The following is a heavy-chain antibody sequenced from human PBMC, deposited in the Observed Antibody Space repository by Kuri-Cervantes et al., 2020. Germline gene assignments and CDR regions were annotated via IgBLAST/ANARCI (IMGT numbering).Heavy chain of an antibody. Sequence: ASVKVSCKASGYTFTSYYMHWVRQAPGQGLEWMGIINPSGGSTSYAQKFQGRVTITADESTSTAYMELSSLRSEDTAVYYCASGGEGYCSGGSCYSGYFDYWGQGTLVTVSS. V-gene: IGHV1-46*01. CDR3: ASGGEGYCSGGSCYSGYFDY. CDR2: INPSGGST. J-gene: IGHJ4*02. CDR1: GYTFTSYY. D-gene: IGHD2-15*01.